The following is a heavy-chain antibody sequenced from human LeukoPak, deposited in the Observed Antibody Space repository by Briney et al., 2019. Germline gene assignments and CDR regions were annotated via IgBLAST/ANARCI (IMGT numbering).Heavy chain of an antibody. CDR3: AKDRLRYFDY. D-gene: IGHD3-16*01. Sequence: GGSLRLSCAASGFTFRSYSMSWVRQAPGKGLEWVSTISGGGGTTYYADSVKGRFTISRDNSKNTMYLQMNSLTAEDPAVYYCAKDRLRYFDYWGQGTLVTVSS. CDR1: GFTFRSYS. CDR2: ISGGGGTT. J-gene: IGHJ4*02. V-gene: IGHV3-23*01.